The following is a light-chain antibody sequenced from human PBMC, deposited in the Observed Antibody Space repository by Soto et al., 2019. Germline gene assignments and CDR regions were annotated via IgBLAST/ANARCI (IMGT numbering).Light chain of an antibody. J-gene: IGLJ6*01. Sequence: QSALTQPRSVSGSPGQSVTISCTGTSSDVGGYNYVSWYQQYPGKAPKLMIYDVTKRPSGVPDRFSGSKSGNTASLSISGLQDEDEADYYCCSYAGTYIGYVFGSETKLTVL. CDR1: SSDVGGYNY. V-gene: IGLV2-11*01. CDR3: CSYAGTYIGYV. CDR2: DVT.